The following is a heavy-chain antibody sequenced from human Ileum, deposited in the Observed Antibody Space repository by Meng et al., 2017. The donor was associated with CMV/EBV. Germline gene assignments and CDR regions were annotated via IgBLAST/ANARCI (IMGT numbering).Heavy chain of an antibody. Sequence: GGSLRLSCAASGFTFSGYGMHWVRQPPGKGLEWVAFIRYDGTTKYYTDSVKGRFTSSRDSSKNKLYLQMNSLRSEDTAVYYCAKRGDSGNYNLDYWGQGTLVTVSS. CDR3: AKRGDSGNYNLDY. J-gene: IGHJ4*02. V-gene: IGHV3-30*02. CDR1: GFTFSGYG. D-gene: IGHD1-26*01. CDR2: IRYDGTTK.